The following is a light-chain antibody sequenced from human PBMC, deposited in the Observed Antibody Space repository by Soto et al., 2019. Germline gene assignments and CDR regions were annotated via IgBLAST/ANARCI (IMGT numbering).Light chain of an antibody. CDR3: QQYNYSPTT. J-gene: IGKJ1*01. Sequence: EIVLTQSPGTLSLSPGERATLSCRASQSVNSWYLAWYQQKPGQAPRLLIYDAPSRATGIPDRFSGSGSGTDFTLTISILEPEDFAVYYCQQYNYSPTTFGQGTKVEIK. CDR1: QSVNSWY. V-gene: IGKV3-20*01. CDR2: DAP.